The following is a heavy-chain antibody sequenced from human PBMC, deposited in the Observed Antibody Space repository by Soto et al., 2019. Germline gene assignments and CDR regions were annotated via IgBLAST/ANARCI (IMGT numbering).Heavy chain of an antibody. CDR1: GYTFTSYA. CDR2: INAGNGNT. CDR3: AMLNCGGDCWHAFDI. Sequence: ASVKVSCKASGYTFTSYAMHWVRQAPGQRLEWMGWINAGNGNTKYSQKFQGRVTITRDTSASTAYMELSSLRSEDTAVYYCAMLNCGGDCWHAFDIWAQGTMVTVSS. J-gene: IGHJ3*02. D-gene: IGHD2-21*02. V-gene: IGHV1-3*01.